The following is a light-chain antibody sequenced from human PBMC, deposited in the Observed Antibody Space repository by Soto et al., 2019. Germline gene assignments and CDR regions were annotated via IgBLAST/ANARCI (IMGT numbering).Light chain of an antibody. V-gene: IGLV1-51*01. CDR3: GTWDSSLNGVV. J-gene: IGLJ2*01. CDR2: DDG. CDR1: SSNIGHHY. Sequence: QSVLTQPPSVSAAPGQTVTISCSGSSSNIGHHYVSWYQQVPGTAPKLLIYDDGKRPSDIPDRFSGSKSGTSATLGISGLQTGDEADYYCGTWDSSLNGVVFGGGTQLTVL.